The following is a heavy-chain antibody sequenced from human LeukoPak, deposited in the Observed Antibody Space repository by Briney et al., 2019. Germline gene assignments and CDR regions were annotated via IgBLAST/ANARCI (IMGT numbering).Heavy chain of an antibody. V-gene: IGHV3-48*04. J-gene: IGHJ3*02. CDR3: LTIVETTFDAFDI. D-gene: IGHD2/OR15-2a*01. CDR2: ISSSSSTI. Sequence: PGGSLRLSCAASGFTFSSYSMNWVRQAPGKGLEWVSYISSSSSTIYYADSVKGRFTIARDDARKTLYLQMNSLRAEDTAVYYCLTIVETTFDAFDIWGQGTMVTVSS. CDR1: GFTFSSYS.